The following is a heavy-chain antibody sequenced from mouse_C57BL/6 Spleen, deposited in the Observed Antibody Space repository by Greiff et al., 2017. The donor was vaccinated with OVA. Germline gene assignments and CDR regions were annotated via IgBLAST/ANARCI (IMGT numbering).Heavy chain of an antibody. CDR1: GYSITSGYY. J-gene: IGHJ1*03. CDR3: AEVAQATLDWYFDV. Sequence: EVKLMESGPGLVKPSQSLSLTCSVTGYSITSGYYWNWIRQFPGNKLEWMGYISYDGSNNYNPSLKNRISITRDTSKNQFFLKLNSVTTEDTATYYCAEVAQATLDWYFDVWGTGTTVTVSS. D-gene: IGHD3-2*02. CDR2: ISYDGSN. V-gene: IGHV3-6*01.